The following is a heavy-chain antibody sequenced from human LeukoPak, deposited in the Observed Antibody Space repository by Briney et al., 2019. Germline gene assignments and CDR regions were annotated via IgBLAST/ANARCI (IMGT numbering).Heavy chain of an antibody. CDR2: IYYSGST. Sequence: SETLSLTCTVSGGSISSSSYYWGWIRQPPGKGLEWIGSIYYSGSTYYNPSLKSRVTISVDTSKNQFSLKLSSVTAADTAVYYCAKIAVAGTQGLDYWGQGTLVTVSS. J-gene: IGHJ4*02. CDR1: GGSISSSSYY. D-gene: IGHD6-19*01. V-gene: IGHV4-39*01. CDR3: AKIAVAGTQGLDY.